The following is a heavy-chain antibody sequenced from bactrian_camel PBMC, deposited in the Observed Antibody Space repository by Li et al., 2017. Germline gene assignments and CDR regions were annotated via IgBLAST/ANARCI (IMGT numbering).Heavy chain of an antibody. CDR2: LRNDGVT. CDR1: GFTFDDSD. D-gene: IGHD4*01. CDR3: GATSVRPFYESSWLATSDYRH. V-gene: IGHV3S60*01. J-gene: IGHJ4*01. Sequence: HVQLVESGGGSVQAGGSPRLSCTASGFTFDDSDVGWYRQAPGDRCELVSRLRNDGVTFYSDAVKDRFTTSHDNAKITVYLQMSSLKPEDSAMYYCGATSVRPFYESSWLATSDYRHWGQGTQVTVS.